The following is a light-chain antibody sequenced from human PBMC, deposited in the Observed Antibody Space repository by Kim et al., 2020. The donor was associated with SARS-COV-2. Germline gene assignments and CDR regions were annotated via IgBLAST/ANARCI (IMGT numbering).Light chain of an antibody. CDR3: HQYGSSPLT. Sequence: EDVLTQSPGTLSLSPGEGATLSCRASQTVPSKYLAWYQQKPGQAPRLLIHGASSRATGIPDRFSGSGSGTDFTLTISRLEPEDFAVYYCHQYGSSPLTFGRGTKVEI. CDR1: QTVPSKY. V-gene: IGKV3-20*01. CDR2: GAS. J-gene: IGKJ4*01.